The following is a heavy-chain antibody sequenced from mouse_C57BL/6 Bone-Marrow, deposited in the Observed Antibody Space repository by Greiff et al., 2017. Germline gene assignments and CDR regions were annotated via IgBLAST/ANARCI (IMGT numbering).Heavy chain of an antibody. V-gene: IGHV1-63*01. CDR2: IYPGGGYT. D-gene: IGHD1-1*01. J-gene: IGHJ1*03. Sequence: QVQLKESGAELVRPGTSVKMSCKASGYTFTNYWIGWAKQRPGHGLEWIGDIYPGGGYTNYNEKFKGKATLTADKSASTAYMQFSSLTSEDSAIYYCARWYYGGPRYFDVWGTGTTRTVSS. CDR3: ARWYYGGPRYFDV. CDR1: GYTFTNYW.